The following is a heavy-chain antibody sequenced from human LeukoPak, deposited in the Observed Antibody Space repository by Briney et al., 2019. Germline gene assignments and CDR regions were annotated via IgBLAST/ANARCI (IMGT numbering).Heavy chain of an antibody. V-gene: IGHV4-34*01. CDR3: ARRAVQGVSDY. Sequence: PSETLSLTCAVYGGSFSGYYWSWIRQPPGKGLEWIGEINHSGSTNYNPSLKSRVTISVDTSKNQFSLKLSSVTAADTAVYYCARRAVQGVSDYWGQGTLVTVSS. CDR1: GGSFSGYY. J-gene: IGHJ4*02. CDR2: INHSGST. D-gene: IGHD3-10*01.